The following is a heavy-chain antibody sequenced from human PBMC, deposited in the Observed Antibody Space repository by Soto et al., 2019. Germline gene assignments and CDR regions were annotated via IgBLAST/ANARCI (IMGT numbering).Heavy chain of an antibody. Sequence: GSLRLSCAASLFTFSGCEMNWVRQAPGKGLEWVSYISSSGGTIYYADSVKGRFTISRDNAKNSLYLQMNSLRAEDTAVYYCARARDRIYYDRSGYPQRGPATFDIWGPGTTVTVSS. D-gene: IGHD3-22*01. CDR1: LFTFSGCE. CDR2: ISSSGGTI. J-gene: IGHJ3*02. V-gene: IGHV3-48*03. CDR3: ARARDRIYYDRSGYPQRGPATFDI.